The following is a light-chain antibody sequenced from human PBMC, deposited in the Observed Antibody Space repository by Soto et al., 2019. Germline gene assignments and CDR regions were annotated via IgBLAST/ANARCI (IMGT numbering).Light chain of an antibody. Sequence: ENVLTQSPDTLSLSPGEGATLSCRASQTVSSNYLAWYQHRPGQAPKLIIHGASYTAPGIPDRFSGSGSGADFTLTISILEPEDFAVYFCQHYGNSLWTFGQGTKVEIK. J-gene: IGKJ1*01. CDR2: GAS. CDR3: QHYGNSLWT. V-gene: IGKV3-20*01. CDR1: QTVSSNY.